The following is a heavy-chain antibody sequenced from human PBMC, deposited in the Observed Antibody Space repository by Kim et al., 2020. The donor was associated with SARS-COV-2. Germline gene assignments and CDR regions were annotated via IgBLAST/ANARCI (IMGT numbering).Heavy chain of an antibody. V-gene: IGHV4-59*01. Sequence: PPPKSRVTISLNTSTNQFSLRLNSVTAADTAVYYCARAGYSYGTGYYFDYWGQGALVTVSS. CDR3: ARAGYSYGTGYYFDY. J-gene: IGHJ4*02. D-gene: IGHD5-18*01.